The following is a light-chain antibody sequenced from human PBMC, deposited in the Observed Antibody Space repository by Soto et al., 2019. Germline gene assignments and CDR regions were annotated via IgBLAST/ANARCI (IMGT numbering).Light chain of an antibody. Sequence: DIQMTQSPSSLSAPVGDKVTITCRASQGISNYLAWYQQKPGKAPKLLIYDASSLESGVPSRLRGSASGTELTLTISSLKNDDFATYYCQHYNSYSEAFGHGTKVDIK. CDR2: DAS. V-gene: IGKV1-5*01. CDR1: QGISNY. CDR3: QHYNSYSEA. J-gene: IGKJ1*01.